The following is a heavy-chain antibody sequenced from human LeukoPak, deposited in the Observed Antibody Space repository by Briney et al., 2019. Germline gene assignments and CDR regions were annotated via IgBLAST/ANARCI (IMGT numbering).Heavy chain of an antibody. Sequence: GGSLRLSCAASGLTFSSYSMNWVRQAPGRGLEWVSSISSSSSYIYYADSVKGRFTISRDNAKNSLYLQMNSLRAEDTAVYYCARDRGYSYGSVDYWGQGTLVTVSS. CDR2: ISSSSSYI. V-gene: IGHV3-21*01. J-gene: IGHJ4*02. D-gene: IGHD5-18*01. CDR3: ARDRGYSYGSVDY. CDR1: GLTFSSYS.